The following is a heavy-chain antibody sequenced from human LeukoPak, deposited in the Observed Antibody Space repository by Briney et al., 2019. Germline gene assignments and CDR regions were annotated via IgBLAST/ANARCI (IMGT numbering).Heavy chain of an antibody. CDR3: AKEGGTGYHDY. D-gene: IGHD5-12*01. V-gene: IGHV3-30*18. Sequence: GGSLRLSCAASGFTFSSYGMHWVRQAPGKGLEWAAVISYDGSNKYYADSVKGRFTISRDNSKNTLYLQMNSLRAEDTAVYYCAKEGGTGYHDYWGQGTLVTVSS. J-gene: IGHJ4*02. CDR1: GFTFSSYG. CDR2: ISYDGSNK.